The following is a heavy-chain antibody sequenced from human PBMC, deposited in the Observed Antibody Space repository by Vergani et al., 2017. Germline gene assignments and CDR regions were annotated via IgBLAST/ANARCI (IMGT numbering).Heavy chain of an antibody. Sequence: QVQLQESGPGLVKPSQTLSLTCTVSGGSISSGSYYWSWIRQPAGKGLEWIGRIYTSGSTNYNPSLKSRVTISVDTSKNQFSLKLSSVTAADTAVYYWARPFGEGLDPWGQGTLVTVSS. D-gene: IGHD3-10*01. CDR1: GGSISSGSYY. J-gene: IGHJ5*02. CDR2: IYTSGST. V-gene: IGHV4-61*02. CDR3: ARPFGEGLDP.